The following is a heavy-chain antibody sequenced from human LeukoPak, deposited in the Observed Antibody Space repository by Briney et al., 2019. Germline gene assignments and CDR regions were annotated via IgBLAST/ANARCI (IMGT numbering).Heavy chain of an antibody. CDR1: GYTFTSNY. CDR3: ARVPYYYDSSATYDY. J-gene: IGHJ4*02. Sequence: ASVKVSCKASGYTFTSNYIHWVRQAPGQGLEWMGMIYPRDGSTSYAQKFQGRVTMTRDTSISTAYMELSRLRSDDTAVYYCARVPYYYDSSATYDYWGQGTLVTVSS. V-gene: IGHV1-2*02. CDR2: IYPRDGST. D-gene: IGHD3-22*01.